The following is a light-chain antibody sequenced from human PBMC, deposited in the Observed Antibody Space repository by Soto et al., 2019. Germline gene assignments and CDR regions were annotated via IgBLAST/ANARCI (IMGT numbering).Light chain of an antibody. CDR3: QRYGYSPIT. J-gene: IGKJ5*01. CDR2: AAS. Sequence: MGLTQSPGTLSLSPGERATFSSRAGQSVSSTYLAWCQQKPCQAPRLHIEAASSRATGIPDRFSGSGSGTDFTLTIDGLEPEDFVMYYCQRYGYSPITFGQGPRLEMK. CDR1: QSVSSTY. V-gene: IGKV3-20*01.